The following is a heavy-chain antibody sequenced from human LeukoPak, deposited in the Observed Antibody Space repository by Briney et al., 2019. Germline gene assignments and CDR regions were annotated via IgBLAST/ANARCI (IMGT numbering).Heavy chain of an antibody. V-gene: IGHV4-34*01. Sequence: SETLSLTCAVYGGSFSGYYWSWIRQPPGKGLEWIGEINHSGSTNYNPFLKSRVTISVDTSKNQFSLKLSSVTAADTAVYYCARGRIAAAHQYFQHWGQGTLVTVSS. CDR1: GGSFSGYY. CDR2: INHSGST. D-gene: IGHD6-13*01. J-gene: IGHJ1*01. CDR3: ARGRIAAAHQYFQH.